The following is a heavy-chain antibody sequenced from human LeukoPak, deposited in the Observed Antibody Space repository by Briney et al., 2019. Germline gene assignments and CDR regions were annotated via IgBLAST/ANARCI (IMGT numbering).Heavy chain of an antibody. CDR3: ARGLAVGVIFDN. D-gene: IGHD3-10*01. CDR2: IWYDGRNK. Sequence: GGSLRLSCAASGFIFSNYGMHWVRQAPGKGLEWVAVIWYDGRNKLYADSVKGRFTVSRDNSKNTLYLQMNSLRAEDTAVYYCARGLAVGVIFDNWGQGTLVTVSS. V-gene: IGHV3-33*01. J-gene: IGHJ4*02. CDR1: GFIFSNYG.